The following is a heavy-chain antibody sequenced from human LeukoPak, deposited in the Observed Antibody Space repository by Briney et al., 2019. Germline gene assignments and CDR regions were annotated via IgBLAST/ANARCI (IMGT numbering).Heavy chain of an antibody. D-gene: IGHD5-12*01. CDR1: GYTFTDYY. CDR3: ARDQYSGYDLRIAFDI. Sequence: ASVKVSCKASGYTFTDYYVYWVRQAPGQGLEWMGWINPNSGDTNYAQKFQGRVTMTRDTSISTAYMDLSSLRSEDTAVYYCARDQYSGYDLRIAFDIWGQGTMVTVSS. V-gene: IGHV1-2*02. CDR2: INPNSGDT. J-gene: IGHJ3*02.